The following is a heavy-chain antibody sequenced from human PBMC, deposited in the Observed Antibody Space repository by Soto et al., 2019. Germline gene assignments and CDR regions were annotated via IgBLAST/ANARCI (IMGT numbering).Heavy chain of an antibody. D-gene: IGHD6-13*01. CDR1: GGSMSSFY. J-gene: IGHJ4*02. V-gene: IGHV4-59*01. CDR3: ARGGDISSWNY. Sequence: KPSETLSLTCTLSGGSMSSFYWSWIRRPPGKGLEWIGYIYYSGNTNYNPSLKSRVTISVDTSKNQFSLRLSSVTAADSAVYYCARGGDISSWNYWGQGTLVTV. CDR2: IYYSGNT.